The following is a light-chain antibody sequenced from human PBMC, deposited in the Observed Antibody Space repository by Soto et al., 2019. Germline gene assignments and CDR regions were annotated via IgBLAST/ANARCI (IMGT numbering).Light chain of an antibody. V-gene: IGLV2-14*01. Sequence: QSALTQPASVSGSPGQSITISCTGTSRDVGGYNYVSWYQQHPGKAPKLMIYDVSNRPSGVSNRFSGSKSGNTASPTISGLQSEDEADYYCSSYTSSSTLVFGGGTKLTVL. CDR1: SRDVGGYNY. J-gene: IGLJ2*01. CDR2: DVS. CDR3: SSYTSSSTLV.